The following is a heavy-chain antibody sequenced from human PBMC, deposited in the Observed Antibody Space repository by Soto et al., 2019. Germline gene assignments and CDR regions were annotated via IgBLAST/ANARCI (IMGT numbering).Heavy chain of an antibody. D-gene: IGHD1-26*01. CDR3: VRGGGVGTTWGYY. J-gene: IGHJ4*02. Sequence: HPGGSLRLSCEGFGYTFRGYGMIWVRQAPGKGLECVSYISSDETIVNYADSVKGRITISRDSAKNSLFLQMNSLRDEDTAVYYCVRGGGVGTTWGYYWGQGAQVTVSS. CDR2: ISSDETIV. V-gene: IGHV3-48*02. CDR1: GYTFRGYG.